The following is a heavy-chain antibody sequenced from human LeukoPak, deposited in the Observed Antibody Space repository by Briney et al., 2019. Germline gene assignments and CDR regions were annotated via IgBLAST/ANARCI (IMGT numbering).Heavy chain of an antibody. V-gene: IGHV3-23*01. CDR1: GVTFSSYA. Sequence: PGESLRLSCAVSGVTFSSYAMSWVRQAPGKGLGWVSASSGCGGSTYYADSVKGRFTISRDNSKNTLYLQMNSLRAEDTAVYYCAKDGKCGYSSSWYYWGQGTLVTGSS. D-gene: IGHD6-13*01. CDR3: AKDGKCGYSSSWYY. J-gene: IGHJ4*02. CDR2: SSGCGGST.